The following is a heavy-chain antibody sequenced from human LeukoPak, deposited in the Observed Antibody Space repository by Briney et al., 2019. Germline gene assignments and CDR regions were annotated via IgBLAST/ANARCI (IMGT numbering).Heavy chain of an antibody. D-gene: IGHD5-12*01. CDR2: ISYDGSNK. CDR1: GFTFSSYA. Sequence: PGGSLRLSCAASGFTFSSYAMHWVRQAPGKGLEWVAVISYDGSNKYYADSVKGRFTISRDNSKNTLYLQMNSLRAEDTAVYYCAKDPSIVATTFDYWGQGTLVTVSS. V-gene: IGHV3-30-3*01. J-gene: IGHJ4*02. CDR3: AKDPSIVATTFDY.